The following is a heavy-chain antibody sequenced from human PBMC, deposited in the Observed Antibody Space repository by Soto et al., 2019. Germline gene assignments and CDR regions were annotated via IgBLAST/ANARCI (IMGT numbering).Heavy chain of an antibody. J-gene: IGHJ4*02. V-gene: IGHV4-59*08. CDR1: GGSISSYY. CDR3: ARRYGYSFDY. Sequence: QVQLQESGPGLVKPSETLSLTCTVSGGSISSYYWSWIRQPPGKGLEWIGYIYYSGSTNYNPSLKSRVTISVDTSKNQSSLKLSSVTAADTAVYYSARRYGYSFDYWGQGALVTVSS. CDR2: IYYSGST. D-gene: IGHD1-1*01.